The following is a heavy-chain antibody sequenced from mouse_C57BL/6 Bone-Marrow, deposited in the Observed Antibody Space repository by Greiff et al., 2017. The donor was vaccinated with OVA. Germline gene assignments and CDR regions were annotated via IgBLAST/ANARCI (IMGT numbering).Heavy chain of an antibody. V-gene: IGHV1-81*01. J-gene: IGHJ3*01. CDR3: ARMEYDWFAY. D-gene: IGHD2-3*01. CDR1: GYTFTSYG. CDR2: IYPRSGNT. Sequence: QVQLKQSGAELARPGASVKLSCKASGYTFTSYGISWVKQRTGQGLEWIGEIYPRSGNTYYNEKFKGKATLTADKSSSTAYMELRSLTSEDSAVYFCARMEYDWFAYWGQGTLVTVSA.